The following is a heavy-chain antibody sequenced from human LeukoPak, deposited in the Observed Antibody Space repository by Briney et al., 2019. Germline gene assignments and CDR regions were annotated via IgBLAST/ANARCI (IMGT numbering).Heavy chain of an antibody. CDR2: INTNTGNP. D-gene: IGHD6-6*01. V-gene: IGHV7-4-1*02. Sequence: ASVKVSCKASGYTFTSYAMNWVRQAPGQGLEWMGWINTNTGNPTYAQGFTGRFVFSLDTSVSTAYLQISSLKAEDTAVYYCARDAIAARWKMGHWFDPWGQGTLVTVSS. CDR3: ARDAIAARWKMGHWFDP. J-gene: IGHJ5*02. CDR1: GYTFTSYA.